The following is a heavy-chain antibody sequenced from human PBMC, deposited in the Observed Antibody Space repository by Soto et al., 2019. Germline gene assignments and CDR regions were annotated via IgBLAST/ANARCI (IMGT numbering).Heavy chain of an antibody. D-gene: IGHD3-16*01. CDR1: GFTFSSYA. CDR3: TKDLWPYLPAGGEFDS. Sequence: EVQLLESGGGLVQPGGSLRLSCAASGFTFSSYAMSWVRQAPGKGLEWVSAISGSAGSTYYADSVKGRFTISRDNSKNTLYLQMKSLRAEDTAVFYCTKDLWPYLPAGGEFDSWGQGTLVTVSS. J-gene: IGHJ4*02. CDR2: ISGSAGST. V-gene: IGHV3-23*01.